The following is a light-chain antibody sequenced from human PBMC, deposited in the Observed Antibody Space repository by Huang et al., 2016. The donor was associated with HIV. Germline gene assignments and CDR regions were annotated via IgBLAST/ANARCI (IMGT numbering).Light chain of an antibody. CDR1: QSVSSSY. CDR3: QEYGSSRLT. J-gene: IGKJ4*01. V-gene: IGKV3-20*01. Sequence: IVLTQSPGTLSLSPGERATLSCRASQSVSSSYLGWYQQKPGQAPRLLIDGASSRATGIPDRFSGSGSGTDFTLTISRLEPEDCAVYYCQEYGSSRLTFGGGTKVEIK. CDR2: GAS.